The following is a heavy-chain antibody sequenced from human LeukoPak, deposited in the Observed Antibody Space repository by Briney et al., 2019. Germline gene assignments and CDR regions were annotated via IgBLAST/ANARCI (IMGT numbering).Heavy chain of an antibody. Sequence: VASVKVSCKVSGYTLTELSMHWVRQAPGKGLEWMGGFDPEDGETIYAQKFQGRVTMTEDTSTDTAYMELSSLRSEDTAVYYCATGNALSGQITIFGVDRRNWFDPWGQGTLVTVSS. D-gene: IGHD3-3*01. V-gene: IGHV1-24*01. CDR2: FDPEDGET. J-gene: IGHJ5*02. CDR1: GYTLTELS. CDR3: ATGNALSGQITIFGVDRRNWFDP.